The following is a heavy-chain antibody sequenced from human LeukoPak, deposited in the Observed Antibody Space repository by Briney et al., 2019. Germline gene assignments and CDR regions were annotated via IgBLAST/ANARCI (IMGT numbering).Heavy chain of an antibody. V-gene: IGHV1-69*13. D-gene: IGHD3-3*01. CDR1: GGTFSSYA. CDR2: IIPIFGTA. Sequence: SVKVSCKASGGTFSSYAISWVRQAPGQGLEWMGGIIPIFGTANYAQKFQGRVTITADESTSTAYMELSSLRSEDTAVYYYARAEWGSYDFWSGKPPRPTHLDVWGKGTTVTVSS. CDR3: ARAEWGSYDFWSGKPPRPTHLDV. J-gene: IGHJ6*04.